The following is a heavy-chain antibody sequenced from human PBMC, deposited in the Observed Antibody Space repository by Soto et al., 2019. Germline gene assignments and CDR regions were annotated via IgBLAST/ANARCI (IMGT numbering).Heavy chain of an antibody. Sequence: PSETLSLTSAVYGGSFSGYYWSWIRQPPGKGLEWIGEINHSGSTNYNPSLKSRVTISVDTSKNQFSLKLSSVTAADTAVYYCARKRSGAGSYYIERLNWFDPWGQGTLVTVSS. CDR2: INHSGST. CDR3: ARKRSGAGSYYIERLNWFDP. J-gene: IGHJ5*02. D-gene: IGHD3-10*01. V-gene: IGHV4-34*01. CDR1: GGSFSGYY.